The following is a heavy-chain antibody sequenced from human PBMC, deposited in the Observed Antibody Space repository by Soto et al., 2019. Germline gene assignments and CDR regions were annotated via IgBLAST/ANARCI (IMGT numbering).Heavy chain of an antibody. V-gene: IGHV1-3*01. D-gene: IGHD4-17*01. Sequence: ASVKVSCKASGYTFTSYAMHWVRQAPGQRPEWMGWINAGNGNTKYSQKFQGRVTITTDTSASTAYMELSSLRSEDTAVYYCAGTTTVTTQIYWYFDLWGRGTLVTVSS. CDR2: INAGNGNT. CDR3: AGTTTVTTQIYWYFDL. CDR1: GYTFTSYA. J-gene: IGHJ2*01.